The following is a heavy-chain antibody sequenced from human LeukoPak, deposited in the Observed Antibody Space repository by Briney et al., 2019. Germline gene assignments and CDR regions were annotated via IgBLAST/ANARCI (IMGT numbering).Heavy chain of an antibody. J-gene: IGHJ4*02. CDR2: IHYSGST. V-gene: IGHV4-39*02. CDR1: GGSISSVSYY. Sequence: SETLSLTCTVSGGSISSVSYYWGWIRQPPGKGLEWIGSIHYSGSTYYNPSLKSRVTISVDTSKNLFSLTLSSVTAADTAVYFCARPDYHSCASHYGPFDYWGQGSLVTVSS. CDR3: ARPDYHSCASHYGPFDY. D-gene: IGHD3-22*01.